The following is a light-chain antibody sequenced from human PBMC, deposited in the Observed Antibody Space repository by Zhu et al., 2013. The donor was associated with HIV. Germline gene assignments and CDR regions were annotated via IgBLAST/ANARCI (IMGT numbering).Light chain of an antibody. CDR3: QQYNSYPLT. CDR1: QSISTN. CDR2: AAS. Sequence: LTQSPDLLSVSPGDRATLSCRASQSISTNLAWYQQKPGKVPKLLIYAASSLQSGVPSRFSGSGSGTDFTLTISSLQPEDFATYYCQQYNSYPLTFGGGTKVEIK. J-gene: IGKJ4*01. V-gene: IGKV1-13*02.